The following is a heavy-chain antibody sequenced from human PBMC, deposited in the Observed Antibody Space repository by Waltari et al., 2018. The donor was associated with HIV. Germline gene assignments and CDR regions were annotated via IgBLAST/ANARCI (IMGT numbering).Heavy chain of an antibody. J-gene: IGHJ4*02. D-gene: IGHD4-17*01. CDR1: GFTVSSNY. CDR2: IYSGGST. CDR3: AREETYGDLLRFDY. V-gene: IGHV3-66*02. Sequence: EVQLVESGGGLVQPGGSLRLSCAASGFTVSSNYMSWVRQAPGKGLEWVSVIYSGGSTYYADSVKGRFTISRDNSKNTLYLQMNSLRAEDTAVYYCAREETYGDLLRFDYWGQGTLVTVSS.